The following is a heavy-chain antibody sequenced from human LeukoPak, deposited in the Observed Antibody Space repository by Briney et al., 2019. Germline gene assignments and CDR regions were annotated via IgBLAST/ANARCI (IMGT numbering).Heavy chain of an antibody. V-gene: IGHV3-7*01. CDR1: GFTFSSYW. CDR3: AREAEDGGYNYGRGYYYYYTMDV. D-gene: IGHD5-18*01. CDR2: INQDGSEK. J-gene: IGHJ6*02. Sequence: GGSLRLSCEASGFTFSSYWMSWVRQAPGKGLERVANINQDGSEKYYADSVKGRFTISRDNSKNTLYLQMNSLRAEDTAVYYCAREAEDGGYNYGRGYYYYYTMDVWGQGTTVTVSS.